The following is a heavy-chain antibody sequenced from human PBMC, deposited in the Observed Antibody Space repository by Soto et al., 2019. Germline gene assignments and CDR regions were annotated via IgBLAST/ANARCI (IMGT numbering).Heavy chain of an antibody. D-gene: IGHD2-15*01. J-gene: IGHJ4*01. Sequence: EVHLVESGGVLVQPGGSLRLSCSASGFTFSAYWMSWVGQAPGRGLEWVANINEDGSVTSYVDCVNGRFTVSRDNTINAQYLQMNRLRVENTALYYCAKRLSTPGIDYWGQGSPVTVSS. CDR3: AKRLSTPGIDY. CDR2: INEDGSVT. V-gene: IGHV3-7*03. CDR1: GFTFSAYW.